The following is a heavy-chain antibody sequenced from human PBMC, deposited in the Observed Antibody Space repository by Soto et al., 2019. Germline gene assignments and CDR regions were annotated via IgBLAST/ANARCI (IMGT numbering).Heavy chain of an antibody. CDR1: GFTFSSYE. V-gene: IGHV3-48*03. CDR3: ARAQCDWVLDY. D-gene: IGHD3-9*01. CDR2: ISSSGSTI. Sequence: EVQLVESGGGLVQPGGSLRLSCAASGFTFSSYEMIWVRQAPGKGLEWVSFISSSGSTIYYADSVKGRFSISRDNAKNSLYLQMNSLRAEDTAVYFCARAQCDWVLDYWGQGTLVTVSS. J-gene: IGHJ4*02.